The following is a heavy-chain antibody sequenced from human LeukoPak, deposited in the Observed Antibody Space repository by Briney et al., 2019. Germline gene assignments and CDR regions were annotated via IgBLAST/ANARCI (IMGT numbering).Heavy chain of an antibody. Sequence: GGSLRLSCAASGFTFSDYYMSWIRQAAGKGLEWVSYISSSGSTIYYADSVKGRFTISRDNAKNSLYLQMNSLRAEDTAVYYCARSRYSGSYPDYWGQGTLVTVSS. V-gene: IGHV3-11*04. CDR2: ISSSGSTI. J-gene: IGHJ4*02. CDR1: GFTFSDYY. D-gene: IGHD1-26*01. CDR3: ARSRYSGSYPDY.